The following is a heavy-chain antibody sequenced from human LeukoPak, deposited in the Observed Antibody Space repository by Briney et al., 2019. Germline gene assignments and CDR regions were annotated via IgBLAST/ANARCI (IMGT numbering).Heavy chain of an antibody. CDR2: ISRSSSYI. CDR1: GFTLSRYS. J-gene: IGHJ1*01. Sequence: GGSLRLSCGDSGFTLSRYSMNWVRQAPGKGLEWVSSISRSSSYIYYADSVKGRFSISRDNAKNSLYLQMNSLRPEDTAMYYCASGWFGESKYFQHWGQGTLVTVSS. V-gene: IGHV3-21*01. D-gene: IGHD3-10*01. CDR3: ASGWFGESKYFQH.